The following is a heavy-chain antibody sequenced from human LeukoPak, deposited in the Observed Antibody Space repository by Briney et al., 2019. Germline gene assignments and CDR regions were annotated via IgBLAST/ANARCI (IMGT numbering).Heavy chain of an antibody. D-gene: IGHD2-21*01. CDR2: IYYTGST. J-gene: IGHJ3*02. Sequence: PSETLSLTCTVSAGSITNYYWSWIRQPPGKGLEWIGYIYYTGSTNYNPSLKSRVTMSVDTSKNQFSLKLSSVTAADTAVYYCARSYCGGDCFFNAFDIWGQGTMVTVSS. CDR3: ARSYCGGDCFFNAFDI. CDR1: AGSITNYY. V-gene: IGHV4-59*12.